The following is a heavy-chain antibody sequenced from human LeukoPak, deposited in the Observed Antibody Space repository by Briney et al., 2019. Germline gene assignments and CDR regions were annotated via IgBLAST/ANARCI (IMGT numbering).Heavy chain of an antibody. CDR1: GFTFSNYW. J-gene: IGHJ4*02. CDR3: ATSHDSSGND. Sequence: GGSLRLSWAASGFTFSNYWMSWVRQAPGKGLEWVANIKGDGSSKYYMDSVKGRFTISRDNAKSSLYLQMNTLRAEDTAVYYCATSHDSSGNDWGQGTLVTVSS. CDR2: IKGDGSSK. D-gene: IGHD3-22*01. V-gene: IGHV3-7*03.